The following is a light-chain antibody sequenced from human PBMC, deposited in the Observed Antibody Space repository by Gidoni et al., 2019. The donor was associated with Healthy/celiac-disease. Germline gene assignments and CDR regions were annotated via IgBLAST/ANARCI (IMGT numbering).Light chain of an antibody. J-gene: IGKJ1*01. CDR3: QQYGSSPRT. CDR1: QSVSSSY. V-gene: IGKV3-20*01. Sequence: EIVLTQSPGTLSLSPGERATLSCRASQSVSSSYLAWYQQKPGQDPRLLIYGASSRATGIPDRFSGSGSGTDFTLTISRLVPEDFAVYYCQQYGSSPRTFGQGTKVEIK. CDR2: GAS.